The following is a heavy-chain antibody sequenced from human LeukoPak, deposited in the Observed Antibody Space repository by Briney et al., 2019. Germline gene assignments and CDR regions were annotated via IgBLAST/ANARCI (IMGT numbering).Heavy chain of an antibody. CDR3: ARVEEQWLVGFDP. J-gene: IGHJ5*02. CDR1: GYIFTSYY. CDR2: INPSGGST. V-gene: IGHV1-46*01. D-gene: IGHD6-19*01. Sequence: ASVKVSCKASGYIFTSYYIHWVRQAPGQGLEWMGIINPSGGSTNYAQKLQGRVTMTTDTSTSTAYMELRSLRSDDTAVYYCARVEEQWLVGFDPWGQGTLVTVSS.